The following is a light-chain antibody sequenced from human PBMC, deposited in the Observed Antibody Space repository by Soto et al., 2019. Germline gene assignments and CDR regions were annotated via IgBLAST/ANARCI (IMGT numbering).Light chain of an antibody. Sequence: QSVLTQSASVSGSPGQSLTISCTGTNSDIGSYKYVSWYQQHPGKAPQLMIYEVSIRPSGVSHRFSGSKSGNTASLTISALQPEDEADYYCASYTNTNTLVFGGGTKLTVL. V-gene: IGLV2-14*01. CDR3: ASYTNTNTLV. CDR2: EVS. J-gene: IGLJ2*01. CDR1: NSDIGSYKY.